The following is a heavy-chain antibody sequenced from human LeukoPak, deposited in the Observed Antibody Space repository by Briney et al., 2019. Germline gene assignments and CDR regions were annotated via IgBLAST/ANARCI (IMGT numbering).Heavy chain of an antibody. D-gene: IGHD4-17*01. CDR1: GYTFTSYD. J-gene: IGHJ4*02. CDR3: ARGEAPTASHDY. CDR2: MNPNSGNT. Sequence: ASVKVSCKASGYTFTSYDINWVRQATGQGLEWMGWMNPNSGNTGYAQKFQGRVNITRNTSISTAYMELSSLRSEDTAVYYCARGEAPTASHDYWGQGTLVTVSS. V-gene: IGHV1-8*03.